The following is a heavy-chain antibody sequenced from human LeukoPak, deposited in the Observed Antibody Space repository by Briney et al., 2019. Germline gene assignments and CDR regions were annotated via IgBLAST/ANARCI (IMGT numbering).Heavy chain of an antibody. CDR1: GYTFTSYY. CDR2: INPSGGST. V-gene: IGHV1-46*01. J-gene: IGHJ6*04. Sequence: GASVKVSCKASGYTFTSYYMHWVRQAPGQGLEWMGIINPSGGSTSYAQKFQGRVTMTRDTSTSTVYMELSSLRSEDTAVYYCARDSNAYCGGDCYSMDVWGKGTTVTVSS. D-gene: IGHD2-21*02. CDR3: ARDSNAYCGGDCYSMDV.